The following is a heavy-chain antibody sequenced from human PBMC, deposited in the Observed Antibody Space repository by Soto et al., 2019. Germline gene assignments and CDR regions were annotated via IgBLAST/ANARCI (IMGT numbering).Heavy chain of an antibody. CDR1: GGSVSSTSYY. V-gene: IGHV4-61*01. CDR2: IYDSGST. CDR3: ATNSSGGSWRNWFDP. Sequence: QVQLQESGPGLVKPSETLSLTCTVSGGSVSSTSYYWFWIRQPPGMGLEWIGYIYDSGSTDYNPSLKSRVSISIDTSKNQFSLKLNSVTAADTAVYYCATNSSGGSWRNWFDPWGQGTLVTVSS. J-gene: IGHJ5*02. D-gene: IGHD2-15*01.